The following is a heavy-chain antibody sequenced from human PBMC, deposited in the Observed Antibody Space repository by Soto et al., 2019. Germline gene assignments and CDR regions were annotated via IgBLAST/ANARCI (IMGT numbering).Heavy chain of an antibody. D-gene: IGHD3-22*01. Sequence: SETLSLTCTVSGGSISSGDYYWSWIRQHPGKGLEWIGYIYYSGSTYYNPSLKSRVTISVDTSKNQFSLKLSSVTAADTAVYYCARGDYYDSSGGNWFDPWGQGTLVTVSS. CDR1: GGSISSGDYY. J-gene: IGHJ5*02. CDR3: ARGDYYDSSGGNWFDP. CDR2: IYYSGST. V-gene: IGHV4-31*03.